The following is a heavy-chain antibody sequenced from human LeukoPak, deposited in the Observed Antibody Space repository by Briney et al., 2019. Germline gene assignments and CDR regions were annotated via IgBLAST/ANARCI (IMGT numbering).Heavy chain of an antibody. V-gene: IGHV1-2*02. CDR1: GYTFTGYY. J-gene: IGHJ6*03. Sequence: GASVTVSCKASGYTFTGYYMHWVRQAPGQGLEWMGWINPNSGGTNYAQKFQGRVTMTRDTSIGTAYMELSRLRSDDTAVYYCARAAQYYYYYMDVWGKGTTVTVSS. CDR2: INPNSGGT. CDR3: ARAAQYYYYYMDV.